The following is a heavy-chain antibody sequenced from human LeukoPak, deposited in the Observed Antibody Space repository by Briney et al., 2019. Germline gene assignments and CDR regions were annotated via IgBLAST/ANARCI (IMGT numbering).Heavy chain of an antibody. CDR2: IYSGGSA. J-gene: IGHJ6*02. CDR3: ARDKLPLGGVDV. V-gene: IGHV3-53*01. CDR1: GFTVSSNY. Sequence: GGSLRLSCAASGFTVSSNYMSWVRQAPGKGLEWISVIYSGGSAYYSDSVKGRFTISRDNSKNTLYLHMNSLRAEDTAVYYCARDKLPLGGVDVWGQGTTVTVSS. D-gene: IGHD4-23*01.